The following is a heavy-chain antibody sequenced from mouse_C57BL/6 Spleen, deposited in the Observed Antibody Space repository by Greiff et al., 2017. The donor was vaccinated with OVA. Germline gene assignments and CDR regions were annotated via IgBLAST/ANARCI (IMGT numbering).Heavy chain of an antibody. Sequence: EVQRVESGGGLVKPGGSLKLSCAASGFTFSDYGMHWFRQAPEKGLEWVAYISSGSSTIYYADTVKGRFTISRDNAKNTLFLQMTSLRSEDTAMYYCARGDRCAYGGQGTLVTVSA. D-gene: IGHD3-3*01. J-gene: IGHJ3*01. CDR1: GFTFSDYG. V-gene: IGHV5-17*01. CDR3: ARGDRCAY. CDR2: ISSGSSTI.